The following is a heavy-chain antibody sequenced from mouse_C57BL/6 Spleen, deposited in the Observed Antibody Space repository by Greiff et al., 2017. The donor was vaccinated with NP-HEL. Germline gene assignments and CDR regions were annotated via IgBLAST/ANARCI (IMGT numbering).Heavy chain of an antibody. CDR2: INPSTGGT. CDR1: GYSFTGYY. CDR3: ARYYYGSSPYWYFDV. V-gene: IGHV1-42*01. J-gene: IGHJ1*03. Sequence: EVQLQQSGPELVKPGASVKISCKASGYSFTGYYMNWVKQSPEKSLEWIGEINPSTGGTTYNQKFKAKATLTVDKSSSTAYMQLKSLTSEDSAVYYCARYYYGSSPYWYFDVWGTGTTVTVSS. D-gene: IGHD1-1*01.